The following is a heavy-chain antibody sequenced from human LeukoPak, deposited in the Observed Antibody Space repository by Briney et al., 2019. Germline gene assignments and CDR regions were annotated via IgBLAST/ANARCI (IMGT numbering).Heavy chain of an antibody. CDR2: IYHSGST. CDR3: ASEPIIVGASTVDY. Sequence: ASETMSLTCAVSGYSISSGYYWGWIRQPPGKGLEWIGSIYHSGSTYYNPSLKSRVTISVDTSKNQFSLKLSSVTAADTAVYYCASEPIIVGASTVDYWGQGTLVTVSS. CDR1: GYSISSGYY. V-gene: IGHV4-38-2*01. J-gene: IGHJ4*02. D-gene: IGHD1-26*01.